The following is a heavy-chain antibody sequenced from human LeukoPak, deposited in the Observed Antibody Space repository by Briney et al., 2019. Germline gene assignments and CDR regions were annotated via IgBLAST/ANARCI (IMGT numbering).Heavy chain of an antibody. J-gene: IGHJ4*02. Sequence: GASVKVSCKVSGYTLTELSMHWVRQAPGKGLEWLGGFDPEDGETIYAQKFQGRVTMTEDTSTDTAYMELSSLRSEDTAVYYCATWRYDSSGYFPSFDYWGQGTLVTVSS. CDR3: ATWRYDSSGYFPSFDY. D-gene: IGHD3-22*01. CDR1: GYTLTELS. CDR2: FDPEDGET. V-gene: IGHV1-24*01.